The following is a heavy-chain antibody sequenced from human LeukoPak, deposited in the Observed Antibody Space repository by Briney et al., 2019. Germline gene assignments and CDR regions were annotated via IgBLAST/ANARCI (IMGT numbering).Heavy chain of an antibody. CDR1: GYTFTDHS. CDR3: ARDVY. CDR2: IHPSSGGT. Sequence: ASVKVSCKASGYTFTDHSIYWVRQAPGQGLEWMGWIHPSSGGTKYAQKFQGRVAMTCDTSIITAYMELTGLKSDDTAVYYCARDVYWAQGTLVTVSS. J-gene: IGHJ4*02. V-gene: IGHV1-2*02.